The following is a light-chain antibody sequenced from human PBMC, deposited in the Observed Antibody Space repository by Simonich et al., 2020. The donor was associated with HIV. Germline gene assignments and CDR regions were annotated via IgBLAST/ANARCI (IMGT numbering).Light chain of an antibody. CDR2: DAS. J-gene: IGKJ5*01. CDR1: QTVSSN. CDR3: QQRSNWIT. Sequence: EIVLTQSPAILSLSPGERATLSCRASQTVSSNLAWYQQKPGQAPRLLIYDASNRATGVTARFSGSGSATDFTLTITSLESEDFAVYYCQQRSNWITFGQGTRLEIK. V-gene: IGKV3-11*01.